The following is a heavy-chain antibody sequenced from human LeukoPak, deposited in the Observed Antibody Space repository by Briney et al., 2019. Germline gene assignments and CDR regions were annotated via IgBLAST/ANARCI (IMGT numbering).Heavy chain of an antibody. CDR3: ARDNGYTAGFDP. CDR2: IIPIFGTA. J-gene: IGHJ5*02. CDR1: GGTFSSYA. D-gene: IGHD5-24*01. Sequence: GASVKVSCKASGGTFSSYAISWVRQAPGQGLEWMGGIIPIFGTANYAQKFQGRVTITADKSTSTAYMELSSLRSDDTAVYYCARDNGYTAGFDPWGQGTLVTVSS. V-gene: IGHV1-69*06.